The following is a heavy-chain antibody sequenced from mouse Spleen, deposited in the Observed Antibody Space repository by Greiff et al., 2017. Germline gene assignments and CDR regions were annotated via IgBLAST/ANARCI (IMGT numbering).Heavy chain of an antibody. V-gene: IGHV1-72*01. CDR3: ARGGDRTTASFAY. J-gene: IGHJ3*01. D-gene: IGHD1-2*01. CDR2: IDPNSGGT. Sequence: QVQLQQPGAELVKPGASVKLSCKASGYTFTSYWMHWVKQRPGRGLEWIGRIDPNSGGTKYNEKFKSKATLTVDKPSSTAYMQLSSLISEDSAVYYCARGGDRTTASFAYWGQGTLVTVSA. CDR1: GYTFTSYW.